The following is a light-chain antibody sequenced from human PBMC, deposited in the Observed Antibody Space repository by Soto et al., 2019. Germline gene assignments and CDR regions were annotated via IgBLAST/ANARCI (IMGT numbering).Light chain of an antibody. CDR3: SSYTSSSTYV. CDR1: SSDVGGYHY. CDR2: DVS. V-gene: IGLV2-14*01. Sequence: QCVLTQPASVSGSPGQSITISCTGTSSDVGGYHYVSWYQQYPGKAPKVMIYDVSNRPSGVSNRFSGSKSGTTASLTISGLQAEDEADYCCSSYTSSSTYVFGTGTKVTVL. J-gene: IGLJ1*01.